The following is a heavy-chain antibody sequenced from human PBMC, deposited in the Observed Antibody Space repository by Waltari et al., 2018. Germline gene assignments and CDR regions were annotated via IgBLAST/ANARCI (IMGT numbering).Heavy chain of an antibody. V-gene: IGHV5-51*03. CDR2: IYVGDSET. CDR1: GDKFSTYW. Sequence: EVRLVQSGAEVKKPGESLKISGKGSGDKFSTYWMGWVGQMPGKGLEWMGIIYVGDSETRYSPSFRGQVTMSADKSITTAYLQWSSLKASDTAMYYCARREHDYDYVGGSYRRVIDTFDIWGQGTRVTVSS. D-gene: IGHD3-16*02. J-gene: IGHJ3*02. CDR3: ARREHDYDYVGGSYRRVIDTFDI.